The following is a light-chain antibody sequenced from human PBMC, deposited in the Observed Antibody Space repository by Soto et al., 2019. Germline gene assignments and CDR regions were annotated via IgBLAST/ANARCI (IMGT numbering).Light chain of an antibody. V-gene: IGLV3-21*04. J-gene: IGLJ1*01. CDR1: NIGSKS. CDR3: QVWDSRSDHYV. Sequence: SYELTQPPSLSVAPGKTARITCGGNNIGSKSVHWYQQKPGQAPVLVIYYDSDRPSGIPERFSGSNSGNTATLTISRVEAGDEADYYCQVWDSRSDHYVFGTATKLTVL. CDR2: YDS.